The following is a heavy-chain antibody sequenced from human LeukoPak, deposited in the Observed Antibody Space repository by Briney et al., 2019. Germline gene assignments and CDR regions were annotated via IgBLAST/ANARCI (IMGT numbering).Heavy chain of an antibody. CDR2: INHSGST. Sequence: PSETLSLTCAVYGGSFSGYYWSWIRQPPGKGLEWIGEINHSGSTNYNPSLKSRVTISVDTSKNQFSLKLSSVTAADTAVYYCARASRGEHPTPPYFDYWGQGTLVTVSS. CDR3: ARASRGEHPTPPYFDY. V-gene: IGHV4-34*01. J-gene: IGHJ4*02. D-gene: IGHD2-15*01. CDR1: GGSFSGYY.